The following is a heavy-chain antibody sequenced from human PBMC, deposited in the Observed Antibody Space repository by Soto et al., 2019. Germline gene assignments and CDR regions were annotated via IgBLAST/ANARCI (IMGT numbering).Heavy chain of an antibody. J-gene: IGHJ6*02. V-gene: IGHV3-23*01. CDR2: ISGSGGST. D-gene: IGHD2-2*01. Sequence: GGFVRLSCAASGFTFSSNAMSWVRQAPGKGLEWVSAISGSGGSTYYADSVKGRFTISRDNSKNTLYLQMNSLRAEDTAVYYCAKGYCSSTSCSSYYYYGMDVWGQGTTVTVSS. CDR3: AKGYCSSTSCSSYYYYGMDV. CDR1: GFTFSSNA.